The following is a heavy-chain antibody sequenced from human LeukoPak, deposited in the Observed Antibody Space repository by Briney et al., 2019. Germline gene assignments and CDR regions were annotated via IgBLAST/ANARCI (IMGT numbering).Heavy chain of an antibody. CDR1: GFTFSGYV. V-gene: IGHV3-23*01. J-gene: IGHJ4*02. CDR3: LRDLNWSLDQ. CDR2: ISDSGGST. Sequence: GGSLRPSCAASGFTFSGYVMTWVRQAPGKGLEWVSSISDSGGSTYYADSVKGRFTISRDNAKNTLYLQMNSLRAEDTAVYYCLRDLNWSLDQWGQGTLVTVSS. D-gene: IGHD1-20*01.